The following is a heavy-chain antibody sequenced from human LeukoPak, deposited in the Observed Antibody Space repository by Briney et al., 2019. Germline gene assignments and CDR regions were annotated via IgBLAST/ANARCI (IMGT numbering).Heavy chain of an antibody. Sequence: SETLSLTCTVSGGSISSYYWSWIRQPAGKGLEWIGRIYTSGSTNYNPSLKSRVTMSVGTSKNQFSLKLSSVTAADTAVYYCARVGQWLVPHDAFDIWGQGTMVTVSS. D-gene: IGHD6-19*01. V-gene: IGHV4-4*07. CDR2: IYTSGST. CDR3: ARVGQWLVPHDAFDI. J-gene: IGHJ3*02. CDR1: GGSISSYY.